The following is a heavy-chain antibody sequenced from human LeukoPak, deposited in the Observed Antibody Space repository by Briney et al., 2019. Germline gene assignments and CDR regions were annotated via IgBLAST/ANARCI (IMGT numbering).Heavy chain of an antibody. CDR3: ASFLVKQWLLPFDY. J-gene: IGHJ4*02. CDR1: GGSFSGYY. D-gene: IGHD6-19*01. CDR2: VNHSGGT. V-gene: IGHV4-34*01. Sequence: SETLSLTCAVYGGSFSGYYWTWIRQPPGKGLGWIGEVNHSGGTNYNPSLKSRVTISVDTSKNQFSLKLSSVTAADTAVYYCASFLVKQWLLPFDYWGQGTLVTVSS.